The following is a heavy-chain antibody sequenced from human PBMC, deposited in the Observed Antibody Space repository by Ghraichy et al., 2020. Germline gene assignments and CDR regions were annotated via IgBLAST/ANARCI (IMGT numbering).Heavy chain of an antibody. CDR2: ISAYNGNT. V-gene: IGHV1-18*04. D-gene: IGHD5-18*01. J-gene: IGHJ4*02. CDR1: GYTFTSYG. CDR3: ARVTRRIQLWNEGNYFDY. Sequence: ASVKVSCKASGYTFTSYGISWVRQAPGQGLEWMGWISAYNGNTNYAQKLQGRVTMTTDTSTSTAYMELRSLRSDDTAVYYCARVTRRIQLWNEGNYFDYWGQGTLVTVSS.